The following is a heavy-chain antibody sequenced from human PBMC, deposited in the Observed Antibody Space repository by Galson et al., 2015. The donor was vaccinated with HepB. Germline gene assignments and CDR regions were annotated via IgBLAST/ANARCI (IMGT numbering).Heavy chain of an antibody. Sequence: SLRLSCASSGFTFNTYALHWIRQPPGNGLVSVSALTSRGTSTYYADSVRGRFTISRDHSKKALYLQMDIVEAEDTAIYYCAKDGTYYDYGDSYFDSWGQGALVSVST. CDR1: GFTFNTYA. V-gene: IGHV3-23*01. CDR3: AKDGTYYDYGDSYFDS. CDR2: LTSRGTST. J-gene: IGHJ4*02. D-gene: IGHD4-17*01.